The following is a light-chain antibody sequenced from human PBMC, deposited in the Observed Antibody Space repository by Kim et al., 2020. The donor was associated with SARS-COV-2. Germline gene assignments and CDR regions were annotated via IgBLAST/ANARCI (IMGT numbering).Light chain of an antibody. CDR3: QQYGSPPLT. J-gene: IGKJ4*01. Sequence: SPGERATLSCRASQSVSNNYLAWYQQKPGQAPRLLIYAASSRATGIPDRFSGSGSGTDFTFSISRLEPEDFAVYYCQQYGSPPLTFGGGTKVDIK. V-gene: IGKV3-20*01. CDR2: AAS. CDR1: QSVSNNY.